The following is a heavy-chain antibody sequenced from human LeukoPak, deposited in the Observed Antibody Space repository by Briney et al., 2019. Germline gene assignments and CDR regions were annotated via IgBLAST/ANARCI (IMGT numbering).Heavy chain of an antibody. CDR3: ARDCIGCHGFDF. CDR2: VSAYADNT. V-gene: IGHV1-18*01. CDR1: GYNFFNYG. D-gene: IGHD2-15*01. J-gene: IGHJ4*02. Sequence: GASVKVSCKTSGYNFFNYGVTWVRQAPGQGLEGMGWVSAYADNTNYVQKFQGRVSMTTDTSTNTAYMELRNLRPDDTAVYYCARDCIGCHGFDFWGQGTLVTVSS.